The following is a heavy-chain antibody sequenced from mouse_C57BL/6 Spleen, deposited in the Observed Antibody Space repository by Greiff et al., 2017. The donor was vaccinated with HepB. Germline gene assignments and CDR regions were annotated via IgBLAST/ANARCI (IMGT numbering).Heavy chain of an antibody. J-gene: IGHJ3*01. D-gene: IGHD1-1*01. CDR2: INPNNGGT. CDR3: ARVGYGSSPAWFAY. V-gene: IGHV1-18*01. CDR1: GYTFTDYN. Sequence: EVKLMESGPELVKPGASVKIPCKASGYTFTDYNMDWVKQSHGKSLEWIGDINPNNGGTIYNQKFKGKATLTVDKSSSTAYMELRSLTSEDTAVYYCARVGYGSSPAWFAYWGQGTLVTVSA.